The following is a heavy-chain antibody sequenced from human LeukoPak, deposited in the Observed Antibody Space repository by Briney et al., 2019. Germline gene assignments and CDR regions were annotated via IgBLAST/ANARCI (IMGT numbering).Heavy chain of an antibody. CDR3: ASSQQLAY. Sequence: PGGSLRLSCAASGFTFSSYSMNWVRQAPGKGLEWVSYISPGSGSIYYADSVKGRFTISRDNAKNSLYLRMNSLRAEDTAVYYCASSQQLAYWGQGTLVTVSS. V-gene: IGHV3-48*01. CDR2: ISPGSGSI. D-gene: IGHD6-13*01. J-gene: IGHJ4*02. CDR1: GFTFSSYS.